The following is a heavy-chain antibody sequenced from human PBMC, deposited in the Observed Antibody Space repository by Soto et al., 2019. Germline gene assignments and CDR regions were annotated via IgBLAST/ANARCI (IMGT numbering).Heavy chain of an antibody. CDR1: GFTFSSYS. CDR2: ISYDGSNK. V-gene: IGHV3-30*03. Sequence: GGSLRLSCAASGFTFSSYSMHWVRQAPGKGLEWVAVISYDGSNKYYADSVKGRFTISRDNSKNTLYLQMNSLRAEDTAVYYCAYFFQGALYSCCMDFWGQGTSVPLS. CDR3: AYFFQGALYSCCMDF. D-gene: IGHD3-3*01. J-gene: IGHJ6*02.